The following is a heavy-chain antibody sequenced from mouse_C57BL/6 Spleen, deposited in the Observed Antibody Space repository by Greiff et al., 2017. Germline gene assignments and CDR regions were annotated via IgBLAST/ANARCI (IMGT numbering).Heavy chain of an antibody. CDR1: GFTFSSYA. D-gene: IGHD2-1*01. J-gene: IGHJ2*01. V-gene: IGHV5-9-1*02. Sequence: EVKLQESGEGLVKPGGSLKLSCAASGFTFSSYAMSWVRQTPEKRLEWVAYISSGGDYIYYADTVKGRFTISRDNARNTLYLQMSSLKSEDTAMYYCTRASHYGNYDQAFDYWGQGTTLTVSS. CDR3: TRASHYGNYDQAFDY. CDR2: ISSGGDYI.